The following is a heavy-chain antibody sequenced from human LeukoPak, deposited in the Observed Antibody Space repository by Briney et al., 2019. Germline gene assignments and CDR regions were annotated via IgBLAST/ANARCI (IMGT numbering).Heavy chain of an antibody. CDR3: ARGDSSGYYYFDY. V-gene: IGHV3-48*02. J-gene: IGHJ4*02. Sequence: GGSLRLSFAASGFTFSSYSMNWVRQAPGKGLEWVSYISSSSSTIYYADSVKGRFTISRDNAKNSLYLQMNSLRDEDTAVYYCARGDSSGYYYFDYWGQGTLVTVSS. CDR2: ISSSSSTI. D-gene: IGHD3-22*01. CDR1: GFTFSSYS.